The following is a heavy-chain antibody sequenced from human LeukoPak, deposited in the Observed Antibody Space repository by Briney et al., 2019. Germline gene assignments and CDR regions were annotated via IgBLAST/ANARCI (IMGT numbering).Heavy chain of an antibody. V-gene: IGHV4-39*01. CDR2: IYYSGST. D-gene: IGHD6-13*01. Sequence: SETLSLTCTVSGGSISSSSYYWVWIRQPPGKGLEWIGSIYYSGSTYYNPYLKSRVTISVVTSKNQFSLKLSSVTAADTAVYYGARQGEEIPYSSSQHPHVWFDPWGQGTLVTVSS. CDR3: ARQGEEIPYSSSQHPHVWFDP. J-gene: IGHJ5*02. CDR1: GGSISSSSYY.